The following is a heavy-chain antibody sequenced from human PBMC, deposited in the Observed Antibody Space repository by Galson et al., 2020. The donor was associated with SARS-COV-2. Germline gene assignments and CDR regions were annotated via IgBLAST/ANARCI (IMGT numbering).Heavy chain of an antibody. D-gene: IGHD2-8*02. CDR3: ARSGGGVSGSVKYYYYYYMEV. Sequence: GESLKISCKGSGYSFTSYWIGWVRQMPGKGLEWMGIIYPGDSETRYSPSFQGQVTISADKSISTAYLQWSSLKASDTAMYYCARSGGGVSGSVKYYYYYYMEVWGKGTTVTGSS. V-gene: IGHV5-51*01. CDR2: IYPGDSET. J-gene: IGHJ6*03. CDR1: GYSFTSYW.